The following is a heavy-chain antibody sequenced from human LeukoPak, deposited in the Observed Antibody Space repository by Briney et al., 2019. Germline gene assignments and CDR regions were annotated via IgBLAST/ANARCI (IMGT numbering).Heavy chain of an antibody. V-gene: IGHV4-34*01. J-gene: IGHJ4*02. CDR3: ARGPVTTDPFDY. CDR2: INHSGST. D-gene: IGHD4-17*01. Sequence: SETLSLTCAAYGGSFSGYYWSWIRQPPGKGLEWIGEINHSGSTNYNPSLKSRVTISVDTSKNQFSLKLSSVTAADTAVYYCARGPVTTDPFDYWGQGTLVTVSS. CDR1: GGSFSGYY.